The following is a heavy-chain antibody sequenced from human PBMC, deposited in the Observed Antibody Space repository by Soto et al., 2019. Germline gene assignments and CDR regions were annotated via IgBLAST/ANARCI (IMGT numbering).Heavy chain of an antibody. CDR1: GYTFTSYG. V-gene: IGHV1-18*01. J-gene: IGHJ5*02. CDR3: ARDLLDDYIWGSYRSRFAWFDP. Sequence: ASVKVSCKASGYTFTSYGISWVRQAPGQGLEWMGWISAYNGNTNYAQKLQGRVNMTTDTSTSTAYMELRSLRSDDTAVYYCARDLLDDYIWGSYRSRFAWFDPWGQGTLVTISS. CDR2: ISAYNGNT. D-gene: IGHD3-16*02.